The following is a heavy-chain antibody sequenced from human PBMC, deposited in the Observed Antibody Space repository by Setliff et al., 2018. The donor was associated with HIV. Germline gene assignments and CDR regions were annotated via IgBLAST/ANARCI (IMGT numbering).Heavy chain of an antibody. CDR2: INHRGIT. J-gene: IGHJ6*03. CDR1: GESFSGYY. Sequence: SETLSLTCAVYGESFSGYYWSWIRQPPGKGLEWIGEINHRGITNYSPSLKSRVSISIDTSKQFSLNVRSLTAADTAVYYCARSNSGSGTGRGYYYHMDVWGNGTTVTVSS. D-gene: IGHD3-9*01. V-gene: IGHV4-34*01. CDR3: ARSNSGSGTGRGYYYHMDV.